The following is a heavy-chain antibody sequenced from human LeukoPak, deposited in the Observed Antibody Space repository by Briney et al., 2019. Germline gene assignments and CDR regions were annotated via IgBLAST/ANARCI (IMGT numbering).Heavy chain of an antibody. Sequence: GESLKISCQGFGYTFTTSWIGWVRQLPGKGLEWMAIIYAGNSDTRYSPSFQGQVTISADKSISTAYLQWSSLKASDTAMYYCARRGYCSGGSCYYFDYWGQGTLVTVSS. CDR3: ARRGYCSGGSCYYFDY. V-gene: IGHV5-51*01. CDR2: IYAGNSDT. J-gene: IGHJ4*02. CDR1: GYTFTTSW. D-gene: IGHD2-15*01.